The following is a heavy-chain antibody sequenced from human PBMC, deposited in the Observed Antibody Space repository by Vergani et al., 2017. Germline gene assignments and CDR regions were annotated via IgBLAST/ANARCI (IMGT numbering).Heavy chain of an antibody. CDR1: GYIFGDYY. D-gene: IGHD6-13*01. V-gene: IGHV1-69-2*01. CDR2: IDPENGKT. J-gene: IGHJ4*02. CDR3: ASLGLAAAAVFFDY. Sequence: EVQLVQSGAEVRKPGATVKISCKVSGYIFGDYYMHWVHQAPGKGLEWMGLIDPENGKTTYAERFQGRVTFTADTSTDTAYLELNNLRSEDTAIYYCASLGLAAAAVFFDYWGQGSLVTVSS.